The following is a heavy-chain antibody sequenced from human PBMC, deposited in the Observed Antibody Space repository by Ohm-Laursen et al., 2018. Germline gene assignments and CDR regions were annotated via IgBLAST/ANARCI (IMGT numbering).Heavy chain of an antibody. CDR1: GFTFRRDA. J-gene: IGHJ4*02. CDR2: ISGSGGST. D-gene: IGHD1-7*01. Sequence: SLRLSCTASGFTFRRDAMSWVRQAPGKGLEWVSFISGSGGSTNYADSVKGRFTISRDNSKNTLYLQMNSLRAEDTAVYYCAKWNYISGWGQGTLVTVSS. V-gene: IGHV3-23*01. CDR3: AKWNYISG.